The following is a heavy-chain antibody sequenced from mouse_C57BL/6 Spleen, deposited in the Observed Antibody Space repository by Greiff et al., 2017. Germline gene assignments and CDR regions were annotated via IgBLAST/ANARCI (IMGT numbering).Heavy chain of an antibody. J-gene: IGHJ4*01. D-gene: IGHD1-1*01. CDR2: INPSTGGT. CDR1: GYSFTGYY. Sequence: VQLKQSGPELVKPGASVKISCKASGYSFTGYYMNWVKQSPEKSLEWIGEINPSTGGTTYNQKFKAKATLTVDKSTSTAYMQLKSLTSEDSAVYYCARRLRDAMDYWGKGTSVTVSS. CDR3: ARRLRDAMDY. V-gene: IGHV1-42*01.